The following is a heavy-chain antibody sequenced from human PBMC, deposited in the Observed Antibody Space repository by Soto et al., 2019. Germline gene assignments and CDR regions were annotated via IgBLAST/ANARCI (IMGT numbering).Heavy chain of an antibody. CDR1: GYSFTSYA. D-gene: IGHD2-15*01. Sequence: ASVKVSCKASGYSFTSYAIHWMRQAPGQRLEWMGWINAGNGNTKYPQKFQGRVTITRDTSASTAYMELSSLRSEDTAVYYCARDLGGWPDYWGQGTLVTVSS. CDR3: ARDLGGWPDY. CDR2: INAGNGNT. J-gene: IGHJ4*02. V-gene: IGHV1-3*01.